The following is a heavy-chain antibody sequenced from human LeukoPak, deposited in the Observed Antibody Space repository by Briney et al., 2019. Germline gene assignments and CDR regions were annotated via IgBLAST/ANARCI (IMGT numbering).Heavy chain of an antibody. Sequence: ASVKVSCKASGYTFTSYAMNWVRQAPGQGLEWMGWINTNTGNPTYAQGFTGRFVFPLDTSVSTAYLQISSLKAEDTAVYYCAREAGFNWNYGYYFDYWGQGTLVTVSS. V-gene: IGHV7-4-1*02. CDR3: AREAGFNWNYGYYFDY. D-gene: IGHD1-7*01. J-gene: IGHJ4*02. CDR2: INTNTGNP. CDR1: GYTFTSYA.